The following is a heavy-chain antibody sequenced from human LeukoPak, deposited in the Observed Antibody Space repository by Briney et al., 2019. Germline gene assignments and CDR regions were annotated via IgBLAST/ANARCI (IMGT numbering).Heavy chain of an antibody. CDR1: GFAFSSYA. CDR3: AKSMEWLLFLSHFDY. V-gene: IGHV3-23*01. CDR2: ISGSGGST. J-gene: IGHJ4*02. Sequence: GGSLRLSCAAPGFAFSSYAMSWVRQAPGKGLEWVSAISGSGGSTYYADSVKGRFTISRDNSKNTLYLRMNSLRAEDTAVYYCAKSMEWLLFLSHFDYWGQGTLVTVSS. D-gene: IGHD3-3*01.